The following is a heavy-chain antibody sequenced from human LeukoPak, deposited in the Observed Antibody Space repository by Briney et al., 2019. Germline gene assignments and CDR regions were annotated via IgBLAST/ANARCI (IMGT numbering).Heavy chain of an antibody. CDR1: GYTFTGYY. J-gene: IGHJ6*02. CDR3: ARVGLLWFGEGVCLDV. V-gene: IGHV1-2*02. D-gene: IGHD3-10*01. Sequence: ASVKVSCMASGYTFTGYYMHWVRQAPGQGLEWMGWINPNSGGTNYAQKLQGRVTMTTDTSTSTAYMELRSLRSDDTAVYYCARVGLLWFGEGVCLDVWGQGTTVTVPS. CDR2: INPNSGGT.